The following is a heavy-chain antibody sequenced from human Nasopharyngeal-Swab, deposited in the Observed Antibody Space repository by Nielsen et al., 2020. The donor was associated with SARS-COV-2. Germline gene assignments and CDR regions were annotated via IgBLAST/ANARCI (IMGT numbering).Heavy chain of an antibody. J-gene: IGHJ6*02. CDR3: ARERRIVATILSDYYYGMDV. Sequence: ASVKVSCKASGYTFTGYYMHWARQAPGQGLEWMGWINPNSGGTNYAQKFQGWVTMTRDTSISTAYMELSRLRSDDTAGYYCARERRIVATILSDYYYGMDVWGQGTTVTVSS. CDR1: GYTFTGYY. D-gene: IGHD5-12*01. CDR2: INPNSGGT. V-gene: IGHV1-2*04.